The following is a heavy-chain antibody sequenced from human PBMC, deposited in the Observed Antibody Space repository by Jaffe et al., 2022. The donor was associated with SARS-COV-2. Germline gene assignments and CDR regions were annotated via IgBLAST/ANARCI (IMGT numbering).Heavy chain of an antibody. CDR2: IWYDGSNK. CDR3: ARGTYYYDSSGYSDAFDI. Sequence: QVQLVESGGGVVQPGRSLRLSCAASGFTFSSYGMHWVRQAPGKGLEWVAVIWYDGSNKYYADSVKGRFTISRDNSKNTLYLQMNSLRAEDTAVYYCARGTYYYDSSGYSDAFDIWGQGTMVTVSS. D-gene: IGHD3-22*01. V-gene: IGHV3-33*01. CDR1: GFTFSSYG. J-gene: IGHJ3*02.